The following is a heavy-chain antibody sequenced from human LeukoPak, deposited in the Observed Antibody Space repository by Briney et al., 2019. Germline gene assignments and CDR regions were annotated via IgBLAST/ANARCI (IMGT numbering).Heavy chain of an antibody. J-gene: IGHJ4*02. CDR2: IDNDGSST. D-gene: IGHD6-13*01. Sequence: GGSLRLSCAASGFSFNNYWMHWVRQAQGKGLEWASRIDNDGSSTRYADSVTGRFTISRDIAKNTLYLQMNSLRAEDTAVYYCARGDRAYSSSWDGVDYWGQGTLVTVSS. CDR3: ARGDRAYSSSWDGVDY. CDR1: GFSFNNYW. V-gene: IGHV3-74*01.